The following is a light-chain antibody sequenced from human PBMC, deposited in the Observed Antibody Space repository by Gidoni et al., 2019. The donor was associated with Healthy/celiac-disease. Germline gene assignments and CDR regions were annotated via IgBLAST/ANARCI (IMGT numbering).Light chain of an antibody. Sequence: EIVLTQSPATLSWSPGERATLSCRASQSVSSYLAWYQQKPGQAPRLLIYDASNRATGIPARFSSSGSVTDFTLTISRLEPEDFAVYYCQKRSNWYTFGQGTKLEIK. CDR1: QSVSSY. CDR2: DAS. CDR3: QKRSNWYT. V-gene: IGKV3-11*01. J-gene: IGKJ2*01.